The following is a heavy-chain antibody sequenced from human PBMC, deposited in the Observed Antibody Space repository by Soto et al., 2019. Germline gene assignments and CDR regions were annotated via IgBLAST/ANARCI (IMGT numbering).Heavy chain of an antibody. D-gene: IGHD6-13*01. CDR3: ARGQRAEAGSWYFDS. J-gene: IGHJ4*02. Sequence: EVQLVESGGGLVQPGGSLRLSCAASGFTLSSYDMHWVRQAAGKTLEWVSAIGVPGDPFYPDSVKGRFTISRENARNSLYLRMYSLRAGDTAVYYCARGQRAEAGSWYFDSWGQGTLVTVSS. CDR1: GFTLSSYD. V-gene: IGHV3-13*05. CDR2: IGVPGDP.